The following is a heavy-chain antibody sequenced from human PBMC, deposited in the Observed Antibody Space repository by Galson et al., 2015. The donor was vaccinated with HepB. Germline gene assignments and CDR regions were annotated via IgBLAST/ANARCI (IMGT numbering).Heavy chain of an antibody. J-gene: IGHJ4*02. CDR2: ISSSSSTI. V-gene: IGHV3-48*04. CDR1: GFTFSSYS. CDR3: ARDRAGSGSYSRPYYFDY. D-gene: IGHD3-10*01. Sequence: SLRLSCAASGFTFSSYSMNWVRQAPGKGLEWVSYISSSSSTIYYADSVKGRFTISRDNAKNSLYLQMNSLRAEDTAVYYCARDRAGSGSYSRPYYFDYWGQGTLVTVSS.